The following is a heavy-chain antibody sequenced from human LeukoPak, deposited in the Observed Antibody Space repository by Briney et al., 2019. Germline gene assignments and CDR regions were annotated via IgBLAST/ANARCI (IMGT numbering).Heavy chain of an antibody. CDR1: GFTFDDYA. CDR3: AKDRGIAADGFFDY. CDR2: ISWNSGSI. D-gene: IGHD6-13*01. J-gene: IGHJ4*02. Sequence: GRSLRLSCAASGFTFDDYAMHWVRQAPGKGLEWVSGISWNSGSIGYADSVKGRFTISRDNAKNSLYLQMNSLRAEDMALYYCAKDRGIAADGFFDYWGQGTLVTVSS. V-gene: IGHV3-9*03.